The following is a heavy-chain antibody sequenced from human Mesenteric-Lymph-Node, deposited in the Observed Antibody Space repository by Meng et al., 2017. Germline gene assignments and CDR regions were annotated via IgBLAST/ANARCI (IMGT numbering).Heavy chain of an antibody. CDR1: GFTLSSKA. D-gene: IGHD6-19*01. V-gene: IGHV3-23*01. Sequence: GESLKISCTTSGFTLSSKAMSWVRQAPGKGPEWVSGISGSAATYYADSVRGRFTISRDNAKNSLYLQMNSLRAEDMALYYCAKDKGSGWYGYDWYFDLWGRGTLVTVSS. J-gene: IGHJ2*01. CDR3: AKDKGSGWYGYDWYFDL. CDR2: ISGSAAT.